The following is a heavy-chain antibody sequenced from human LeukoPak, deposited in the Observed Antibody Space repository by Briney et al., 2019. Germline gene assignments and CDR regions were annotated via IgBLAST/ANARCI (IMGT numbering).Heavy chain of an antibody. CDR1: GGSISSGDYY. V-gene: IGHV4-30-4*01. D-gene: IGHD3-10*01. CDR3: ARDRLWFGELSDGMDV. Sequence: SQTLSLTCTVSGGSISSGDYYWSWIRQPPGKGLEWIGYIYYSGSTYYNPSLKSRVTISVDTSKNQFSLKLSSVTAADTAVYYCARDRLWFGELSDGMDVWGQGTTVTVSS. CDR2: IYYSGST. J-gene: IGHJ6*02.